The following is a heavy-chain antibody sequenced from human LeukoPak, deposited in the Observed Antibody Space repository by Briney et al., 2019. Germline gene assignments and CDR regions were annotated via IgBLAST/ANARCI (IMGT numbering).Heavy chain of an antibody. D-gene: IGHD3-10*01. J-gene: IGHJ6*02. V-gene: IGHV3-33*01. CDR3: ARDLSLGGVPVGDLSYYYYSGMDV. CDR2: KWYYESHI. Sequence: HTGGPLRLSCAASGFLLSKYRMHWPRQAPDKGLVGVADKWYYESHIYYADSEKSRYTISRDNYKITPYLQMNSRSADDTTVYYCARDLSLGGVPVGDLSYYYYSGMDVWGQGTTVTVSS. CDR1: GFLLSKYR.